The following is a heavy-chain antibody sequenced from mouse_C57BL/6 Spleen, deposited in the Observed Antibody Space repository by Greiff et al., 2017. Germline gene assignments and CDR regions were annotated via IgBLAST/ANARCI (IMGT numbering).Heavy chain of an antibody. V-gene: IGHV1-69*01. D-gene: IGHD1-1*01. CDR2: IDPSDSYT. J-gene: IGHJ1*03. Sequence: QVQLQQPGAELVMPGASVKLSCKASGYTFTSYWMHWVKQRPGQGLEWIGEIDPSDSYTNYNQKFKGKSTLTVDKSSSTAYMQLSSLTSEDSAVYYCAYGGYFDVWGTGTTVTVSS. CDR1: GYTFTSYW. CDR3: AYGGYFDV.